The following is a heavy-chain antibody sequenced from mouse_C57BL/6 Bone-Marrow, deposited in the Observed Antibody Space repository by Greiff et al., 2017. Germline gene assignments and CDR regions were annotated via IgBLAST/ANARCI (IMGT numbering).Heavy chain of an antibody. V-gene: IGHV5-16*01. CDR2: INYDGSST. CDR3: ARDMHYGSSYVHWYFDV. CDR1: GFTFSDYY. J-gene: IGHJ1*03. Sequence: DVKLVESEGGLVQPGSSMKLSCTASGFTFSDYYMAWVRQVPEKGLEWVANINYDGSSTYYLDSLKSRFIISRDNAKNILYLQMSSLKSEDTATYYCARDMHYGSSYVHWYFDVWGTGTTVTVSS. D-gene: IGHD1-1*01.